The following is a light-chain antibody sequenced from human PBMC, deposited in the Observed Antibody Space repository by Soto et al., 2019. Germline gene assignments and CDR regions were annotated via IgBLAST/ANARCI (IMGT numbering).Light chain of an antibody. CDR3: GADHGSGSNFVVV. J-gene: IGLJ2*01. V-gene: IGLV9-49*01. CDR2: VGTGGIVG. Sequence: QLVLTQPPSASASLGASVTLTCTLSSGDSNYKVDWYQQRPGKGPRFVMRVGTGGIVGSKGDGIPDRFSVLGSGLNRYLTIKNIQEEDESDYHCGADHGSGSNFVVVFGGGTKVTVL. CDR1: SGDSNYK.